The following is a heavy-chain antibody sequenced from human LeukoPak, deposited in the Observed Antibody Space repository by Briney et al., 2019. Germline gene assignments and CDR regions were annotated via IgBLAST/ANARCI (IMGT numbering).Heavy chain of an antibody. V-gene: IGHV3-23*01. J-gene: IGHJ4*02. CDR2: ISGSGGNT. CDR3: VKSLAVPGPPDF. CDR1: GFTFTNSA. Sequence: GGSLRLSCAASGFTFTNSAMTWVRQAPGKGLEWVSTISGSGGNTYYAESVKGRFTISRDNSENTLDLQMNSLRAQDTAVYYCVKSLAVPGPPDFWGQGTLVTVSS. D-gene: IGHD6-19*01.